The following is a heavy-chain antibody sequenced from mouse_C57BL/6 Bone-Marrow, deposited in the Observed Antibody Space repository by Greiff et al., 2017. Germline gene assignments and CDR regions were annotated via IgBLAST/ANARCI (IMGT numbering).Heavy chain of an antibody. CDR2: INPNNGGT. D-gene: IGHD1-1*01. CDR3: ARGYYYGSSYAAWFAY. Sequence: EVQLQQSGPELVKPGASVKMSCKASGYTFTDYNIHWVKQSHGKSLEWIGYINPNNGGTSYNQKFKGKATLTVNKSSSTAYMELRSLTSEDSAVYYCARGYYYGSSYAAWFAYWGQGTLVTVSA. J-gene: IGHJ3*01. CDR1: GYTFTDYN. V-gene: IGHV1-22*01.